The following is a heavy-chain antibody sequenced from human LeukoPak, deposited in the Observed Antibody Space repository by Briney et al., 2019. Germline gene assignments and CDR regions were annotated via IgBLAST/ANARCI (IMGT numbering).Heavy chain of an antibody. D-gene: IGHD3-9*01. CDR3: ARGIAYYDILTGTFDY. J-gene: IGHJ4*02. Sequence: ASVKLSCKASGYTFTSYGISWVRQAPGQGLEWMGWISAYNGNTNYAQTLQGRVTMTTDTSTSTAYMELRSLRSDHTAVYYCARGIAYYDILTGTFDYWGQGTLVTVSS. V-gene: IGHV1-18*01. CDR1: GYTFTSYG. CDR2: ISAYNGNT.